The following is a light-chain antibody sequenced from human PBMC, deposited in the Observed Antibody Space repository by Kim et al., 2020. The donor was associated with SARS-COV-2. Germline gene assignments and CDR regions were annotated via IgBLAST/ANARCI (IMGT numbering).Light chain of an antibody. CDR3: QQRDKWTLT. CDR2: DAS. Sequence: EIVLTQSPATLSLSPGERATLSCRASQSINAYLGWYQQKAGQAPRLLIYDASNRATDIPARFSGSGSGTDFTLTINSLEPDDSAVYYCQQRDKWTLTFGGGTKVDIK. CDR1: QSINAY. V-gene: IGKV3-11*01. J-gene: IGKJ4*01.